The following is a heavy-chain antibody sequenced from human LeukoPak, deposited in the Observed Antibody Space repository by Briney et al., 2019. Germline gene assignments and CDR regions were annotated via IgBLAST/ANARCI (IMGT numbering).Heavy chain of an antibody. V-gene: IGHV1-8*02. CDR1: GYTFTGYY. J-gene: IGHJ4*02. CDR3: ARGVSDYDFWSGSNRYYFDY. CDR2: MNPNSGNT. Sequence: ASVKVSCKASGYTFTGYYMHWVRQAPGQGLEWMGWMNPNSGNTGYAQKFQGRVTMTRNTSISTAYMELSSLRSEDTAVYYCARGVSDYDFWSGSNRYYFDYWGQGTLVTVSS. D-gene: IGHD3-3*01.